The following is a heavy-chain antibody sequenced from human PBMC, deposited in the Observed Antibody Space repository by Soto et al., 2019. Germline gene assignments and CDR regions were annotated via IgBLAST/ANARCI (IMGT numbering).Heavy chain of an antibody. CDR3: ASSSTSSEHYYYYYGMDV. D-gene: IGHD2-2*01. V-gene: IGHV5-10-1*01. Sequence: HGESLKISCKGSGYSFTSYWISWVRQMPGKGLEWMGRIDPSDSYTNYSPSFQGHVTISADKSISTAYLQWSSLKASDTAMYYCASSSTSSEHYYYYYGMDVWGQGTTVTVSS. CDR2: IDPSDSYT. J-gene: IGHJ6*02. CDR1: GYSFTSYW.